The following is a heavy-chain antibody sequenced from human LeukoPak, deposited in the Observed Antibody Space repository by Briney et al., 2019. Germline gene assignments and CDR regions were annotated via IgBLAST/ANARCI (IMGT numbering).Heavy chain of an antibody. CDR3: ARGSERHDFWSGYYQNYFDY. V-gene: IGHV4-34*01. CDR2: INHSGST. J-gene: IGHJ4*02. Sequence: SETLSLTCAVYGGSFSGYYWSWIRQSPGKGLEWIGEINHSGSTNYNPSLKSRVTISVDTSKNQFSLKLSSVTAADTAVYYCARGSERHDFWSGYYQNYFDYWGQGTLVTVSS. D-gene: IGHD3-3*01. CDR1: GGSFSGYY.